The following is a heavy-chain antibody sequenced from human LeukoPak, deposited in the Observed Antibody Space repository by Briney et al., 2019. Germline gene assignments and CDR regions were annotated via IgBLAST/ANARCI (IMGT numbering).Heavy chain of an antibody. V-gene: IGHV5-10-1*01. CDR2: IDPRDSFT. CDR1: GYTFTSYW. J-gene: IGHJ4*02. CDR3: VRHYASGQDY. D-gene: IGHD3-10*01. Sequence: GESLKISCQASGYTFTSYWISWVRHTPGKGLEWMARIDPRDSFTRYGPSFQGHVTISSDKSINTAYLHWSSLKASDTATYYCVRHYASGQDYWGQGTLVTVSS.